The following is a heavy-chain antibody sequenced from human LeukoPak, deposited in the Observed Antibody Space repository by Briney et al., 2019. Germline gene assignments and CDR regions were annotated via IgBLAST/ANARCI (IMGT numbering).Heavy chain of an antibody. Sequence: PGGSLRLSCVASGFPFSSYWMTWVRQAPGKGLEWVSLMYSFGNTYYADSVKGRFTISRDNSTNTLYLQMHSLRAEDTALYYCARGKPVTGTPDYYSYGMDVWGQGTMVTVSS. CDR1: GFPFSSYW. J-gene: IGHJ6*02. CDR3: ARGKPVTGTPDYYSYGMDV. CDR2: MYSFGNT. V-gene: IGHV3-53*01. D-gene: IGHD1-20*01.